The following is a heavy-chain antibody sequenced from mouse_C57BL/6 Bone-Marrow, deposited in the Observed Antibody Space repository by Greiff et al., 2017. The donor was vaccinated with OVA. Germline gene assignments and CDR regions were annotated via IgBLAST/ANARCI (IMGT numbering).Heavy chain of an antibody. Sequence: VKLMESGAELVRPGTSVKVSCKASGYAFTNYLIEWVKQRPGQGLEWIGVINPGSGGTNYNEKFKGKATLTADKSSSTAYMQLSSLTSEDAAVYVCARGWYEAWFAYWGQGTLVTVSA. J-gene: IGHJ3*01. CDR3: ARGWYEAWFAY. CDR1: GYAFTNYL. V-gene: IGHV1-54*01. D-gene: IGHD1-1*02. CDR2: INPGSGGT.